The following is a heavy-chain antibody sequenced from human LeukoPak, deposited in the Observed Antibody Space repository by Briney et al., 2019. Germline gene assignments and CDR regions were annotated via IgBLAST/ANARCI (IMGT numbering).Heavy chain of an antibody. CDR1: GFTFSTYA. V-gene: IGHV3-23*01. CDR2: ITGSGDGT. CDR3: AKAGLVRGGALDS. J-gene: IGHJ4*02. D-gene: IGHD4/OR15-4a*01. Sequence: GGSLRLSCAASGFTFSTYAMTWVRQAPGKGLEWVSSITGSGDGTSAADSVTGRFSISRDNSKSTLYLQMNSLRVEDTAVYYCAKAGLVRGGALDSWGQGTLVTVSS.